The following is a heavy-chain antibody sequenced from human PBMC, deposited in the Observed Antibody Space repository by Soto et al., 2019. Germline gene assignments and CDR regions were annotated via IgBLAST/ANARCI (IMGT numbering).Heavy chain of an antibody. CDR2: IGTAGDT. J-gene: IGHJ6*02. CDR1: GFTFSGYD. D-gene: IGHD2-2*01. V-gene: IGHV3-13*01. CDR3: ARGSCSSTSCYAGGYYYYYYGMDV. Sequence: PGGSLRLSCAASGFTFSGYDMHWVRQATGKGLEWVSAIGTAGDTYYPGSVKGRFTISRENAKNSLYLQMNSLRAEDTAVYYCARGSCSSTSCYAGGYYYYYYGMDVWGQGTTVTV.